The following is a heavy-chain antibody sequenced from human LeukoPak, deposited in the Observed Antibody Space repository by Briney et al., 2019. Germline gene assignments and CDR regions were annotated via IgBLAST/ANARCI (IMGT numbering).Heavy chain of an antibody. J-gene: IGHJ2*01. Sequence: PGRSLRLSCAASGFTFSSYAMHWVRQAPGKGLEWVAVISYDGSNKYYADSVKGRFTISRDNSKNTLYLQMNSLRAEDTAVYYCARDLNYNGDWYFDLWGRGTLVTVSS. CDR3: ARDLNYNGDWYFDL. V-gene: IGHV3-30-3*01. D-gene: IGHD3-10*01. CDR2: ISYDGSNK. CDR1: GFTFSSYA.